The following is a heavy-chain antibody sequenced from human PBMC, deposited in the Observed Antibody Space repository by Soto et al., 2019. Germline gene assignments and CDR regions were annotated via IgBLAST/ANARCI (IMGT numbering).Heavy chain of an antibody. CDR3: ARHVPYCSDTSHCAYGMDV. V-gene: IGHV4-59*08. CDR1: GGSISSYY. CDR2: IYYSGST. D-gene: IGHD2-2*01. J-gene: IGHJ6*02. Sequence: PSETLSLTCTVSGGSISSYYWSWIRRPPGKGLEWIGYIYYSGSTNYNPSLKSRVTISVDTSKNQFSLKLSSVTAADTAVYYCARHVPYCSDTSHCAYGMDVRGQGTTVTVS.